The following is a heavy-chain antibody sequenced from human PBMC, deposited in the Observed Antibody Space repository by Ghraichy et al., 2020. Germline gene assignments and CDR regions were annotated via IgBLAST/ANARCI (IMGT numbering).Heavy chain of an antibody. CDR3: ASFRNYISYYYYGMDV. V-gene: IGHV1-69*04. Sequence: SVKVSCKASGGTFSSYAISWVRQAPGQGLEWMGRIIPILGIANYAQKFQGRVTITADKSTSTAYMELSSLRSEDTAVYYCASFRNYISYYYYGMDVWGQGTTVTVSS. D-gene: IGHD4-11*01. CDR2: IIPILGIA. J-gene: IGHJ6*02. CDR1: GGTFSSYA.